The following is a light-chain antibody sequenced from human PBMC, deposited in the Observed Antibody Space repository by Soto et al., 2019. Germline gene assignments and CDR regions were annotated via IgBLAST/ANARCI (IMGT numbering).Light chain of an antibody. CDR3: AAWDDSLSGPV. CDR2: RNN. CDR1: RSNIGSNY. Sequence: QSALTQPPSASGTPGQRVTISCSGSRSNIGSNYVYWYQQLPGTAPKLLIYRNNQRPSGVPDRFSGSKSGTSASLAISGLRSEDEADYYCAAWDDSLSGPVFGGGTQVTVL. V-gene: IGLV1-47*01. J-gene: IGLJ7*01.